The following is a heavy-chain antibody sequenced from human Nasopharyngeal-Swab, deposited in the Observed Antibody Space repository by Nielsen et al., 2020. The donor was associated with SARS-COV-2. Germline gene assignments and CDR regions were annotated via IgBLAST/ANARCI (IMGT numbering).Heavy chain of an antibody. Sequence: ASALDSCMESGVTLSELSMHWVRQAPGKGLEWMGGFDPEDGETIYAQKFQGRVTMTEDTSTDTAYMELSSLRSEDTAVYYCATYPLRSGYYTGREFDYWGQGTLVTVSS. J-gene: IGHJ4*02. CDR2: FDPEDGET. CDR3: ATYPLRSGYYTGREFDY. CDR1: GVTLSELS. D-gene: IGHD3-3*01. V-gene: IGHV1-24*01.